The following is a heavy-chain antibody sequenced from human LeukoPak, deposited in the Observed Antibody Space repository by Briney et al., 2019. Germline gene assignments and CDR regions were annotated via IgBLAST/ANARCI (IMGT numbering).Heavy chain of an antibody. V-gene: IGHV4-59*01. CDR1: GASSSDCY. CDR3: ARHPYPGIYFDL. CDR2: IYYSGNT. Sequence: SETLSLTCTVSGASSSDCYYSWIRQPPGKGLEWLGYIYYSGNTNYNPSLESRVTISVDTSKNHFSLRLSSVTAADTAVYYCARHPYPGIYFDLWGRGNLVTVSS. J-gene: IGHJ2*01.